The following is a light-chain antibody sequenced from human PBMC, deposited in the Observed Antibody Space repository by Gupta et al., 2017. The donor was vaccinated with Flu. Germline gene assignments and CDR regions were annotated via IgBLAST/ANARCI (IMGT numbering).Light chain of an antibody. Sequence: SALTQPASVSGSPGPSITISCTGTRSDIGVNDYVSCCHQYPGGRPNLIIFDVNNRPSGTAHPFSSSNSGSTAALTISILQAEEEADYYYDSYPATSTSEGVFGTGTRVIVL. CDR3: DSYPATSTSEGV. CDR2: DVN. CDR1: RSDIGVNDY. V-gene: IGLV2-14*03. J-gene: IGLJ1*01.